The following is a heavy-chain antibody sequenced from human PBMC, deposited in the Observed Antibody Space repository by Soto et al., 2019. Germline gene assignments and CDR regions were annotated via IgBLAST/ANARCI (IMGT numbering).Heavy chain of an antibody. V-gene: IGHV3-74*01. CDR1: GFTFSSYW. CDR2: INSDGSST. CDR3: ARGYVMVYATYYYYYGMDV. J-gene: IGHJ6*02. D-gene: IGHD2-8*01. Sequence: GGSLRLSYAASGFTFSSYWMHWVRQAPGKGLVWVSRINSDGSSTSYADSVKGRFTISRDNAKNTLYLQMNSLRAEDTAVYYCARGYVMVYATYYYYYGMDVWGQGTTVTVSS.